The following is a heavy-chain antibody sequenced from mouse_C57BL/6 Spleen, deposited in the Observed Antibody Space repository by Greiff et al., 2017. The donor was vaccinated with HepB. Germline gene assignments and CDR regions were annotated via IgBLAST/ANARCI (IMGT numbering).Heavy chain of an antibody. CDR2: IYPGSGNT. V-gene: IGHV1-76*01. CDR1: GYTFTDYY. CDR3: ARYYDYDEGYYAMDY. Sequence: VKLQESGAELVRPGASVKLSCKASGYTFTDYYINWVKQRPGQGLEWIARIYPGSGNTYYNEKFKGKATLTAEKSSSTAYMQLSSLTSEDSAVYFCARYYDYDEGYYAMDYWGQGTSVTVSS. D-gene: IGHD2-4*01. J-gene: IGHJ4*01.